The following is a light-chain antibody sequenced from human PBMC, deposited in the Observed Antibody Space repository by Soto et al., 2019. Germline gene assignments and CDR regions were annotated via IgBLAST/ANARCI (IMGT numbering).Light chain of an antibody. V-gene: IGLV1-51*01. CDR2: DNN. CDR1: SSNIGNNY. CDR3: GTWDNSLGVVV. Sequence: QSVLTQPPSVSAAPGQKVTISCSGSSSNIGNNYVSWYQQLPGTAPKLLIYDNNKRPSGIPDRSSDSKPATSATLGITGLQTGDEADYYCGTWDNSLGVVVFGGGTKLTVL. J-gene: IGLJ2*01.